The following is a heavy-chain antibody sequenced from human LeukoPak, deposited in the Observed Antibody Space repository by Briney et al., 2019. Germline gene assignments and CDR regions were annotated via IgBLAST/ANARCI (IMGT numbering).Heavy chain of an antibody. D-gene: IGHD2-8*01. J-gene: IGHJ4*02. V-gene: IGHV3-21*01. Sequence: GGSLRLSCAASGFTFSSYNMNWVRQAPGKGLEWVSSISSSSSYIYYADSVKGRFTISRDNAKNSLYLQMNSLRAEDTAVYYCARHTKIMVYAMDWGQGTLVTVSS. CDR2: ISSSSSYI. CDR1: GFTFSSYN. CDR3: ARHTKIMVYAMD.